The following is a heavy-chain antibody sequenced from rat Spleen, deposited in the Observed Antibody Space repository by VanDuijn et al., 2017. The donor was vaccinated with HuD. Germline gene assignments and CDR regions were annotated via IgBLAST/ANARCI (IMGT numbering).Heavy chain of an antibody. CDR1: GITFSNYD. Sequence: EVQLVESGGGLVQPGRSMKLSCTVSGITFSNYDMAWVRQAPTKGLEWVAFISFDGSREYYRDSVKGRFTISRDNAKSTLYLQMDSLRSEDTATYYCSTGGPGSGFAYWGQGTLVTVSS. D-gene: IGHD1-4*01. CDR2: ISFDGSRE. J-gene: IGHJ3*01. V-gene: IGHV5-20*01. CDR3: STGGPGSGFAY.